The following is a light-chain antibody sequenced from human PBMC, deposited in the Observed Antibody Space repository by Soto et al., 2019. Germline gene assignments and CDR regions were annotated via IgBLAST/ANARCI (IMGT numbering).Light chain of an antibody. V-gene: IGKV3-15*01. J-gene: IGKJ4*01. CDR3: QQYNKWPPLT. CDR2: AAS. Sequence: EIVMTQSPAAVSVSPGERATLSCRASQSVRTNLAWYHQRPGQAPRLLIHAASTRATGIPARFSGSGSGTEFTLTISSLQSEDSGVYYCQQYNKWPPLTFGGVTKVEIK. CDR1: QSVRTN.